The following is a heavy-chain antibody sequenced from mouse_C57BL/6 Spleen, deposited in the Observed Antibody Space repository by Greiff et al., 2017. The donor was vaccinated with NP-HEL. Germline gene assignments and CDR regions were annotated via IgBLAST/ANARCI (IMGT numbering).Heavy chain of an antibody. CDR2: ILPGSGST. Sequence: VKLMESGAALMKPGASVKLSCKATGYTFTGYWIELVKQRPGHGLDWIGEILPGSGSTNYNEKFKGKATFTADTSSNTAYMQLSSLTAEDSAIYYCARAGAYPYAMDYWGQGTSVTVAS. J-gene: IGHJ4*01. CDR1: GYTFTGYW. V-gene: IGHV1-9*01. CDR3: ARAGAYPYAMDY. D-gene: IGHD2-10*01.